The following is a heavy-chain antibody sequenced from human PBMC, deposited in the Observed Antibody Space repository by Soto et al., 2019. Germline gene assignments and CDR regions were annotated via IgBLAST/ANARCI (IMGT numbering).Heavy chain of an antibody. V-gene: IGHV1-3*01. J-gene: IGHJ3*01. CDR3: ARRGRDAYCTSDCLHDLDG. D-gene: IGHD2-8*01. Sequence: QVQLVQSGAAVKEPGASVRLSCKTSGYLFTSFSLHWVRQAPGLGPEWMGWINPANGDLKYSPKFQGRVTIDRDTFATTAYRDLNRLKFEDTAVYYWARRGRDAYCTSDCLHDLDGWGWGTMVTAS. CDR2: INPANGDL. CDR1: GYLFTSFS.